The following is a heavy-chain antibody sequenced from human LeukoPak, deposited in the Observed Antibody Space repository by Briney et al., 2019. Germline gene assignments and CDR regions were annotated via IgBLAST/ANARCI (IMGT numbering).Heavy chain of an antibody. CDR3: AEDRCSNGVGCYYYYMDV. D-gene: IGHD2-8*01. V-gene: IGHV3-21*01. CDR2: ISSSSSYI. CDR1: GFTFSSYS. Sequence: TGGSLRLSCAASGFTFSSYSMNWVRQAPGKGLEWVSSISSSSSYIYYADSVKGRFSISRDSSKNILYLQMNSLRAEDTAVYYCAEDRCSNGVGCYYYYMDVWGKGTTVTISS. J-gene: IGHJ6*03.